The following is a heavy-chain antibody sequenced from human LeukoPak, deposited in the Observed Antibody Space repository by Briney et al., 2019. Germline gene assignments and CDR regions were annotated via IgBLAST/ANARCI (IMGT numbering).Heavy chain of an antibody. V-gene: IGHV1-69*06. CDR1: GYTFTGYY. CDR2: IIPIFGTA. D-gene: IGHD3-10*01. J-gene: IGHJ4*02. CDR3: ARGGWFGDRFFDY. Sequence: SVKVSCKASGYTFTGYYMHWVRQAPGQGLEWMGGIIPIFGTANYAQKFQGRVTITADKSTSTAYMELSSLRSEDTAVYYCARGGWFGDRFFDYWGQGTLVTVSS.